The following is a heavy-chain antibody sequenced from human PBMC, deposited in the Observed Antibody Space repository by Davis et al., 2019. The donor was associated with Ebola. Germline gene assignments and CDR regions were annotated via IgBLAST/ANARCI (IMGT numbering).Heavy chain of an antibody. V-gene: IGHV3-11*06. CDR3: SRRSGARDLNFDY. Sequence: LSLTCTVSGGSISRGGSYWTWIRQHPGKGLEWISYITSTGLYTNYADSVRGRFTISRDNAKNSLYLQMNSLRAEDTAFYYCSRRSGARDLNFDYWGPGTLVTVSS. J-gene: IGHJ4*02. CDR2: ITSTGLYT. CDR1: GGSISRGGSY. D-gene: IGHD1-26*01.